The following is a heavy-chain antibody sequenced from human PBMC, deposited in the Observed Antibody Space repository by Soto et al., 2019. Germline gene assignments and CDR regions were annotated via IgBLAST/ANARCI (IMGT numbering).Heavy chain of an antibody. J-gene: IGHJ6*02. CDR2: IIPIFGTA. Sequence: QVQLVQSGAEVKKPGSSVKVSCKSSGGTFSTYAISWVRQAPGQWLEWMGGIIPIFGTANYAQKFQGRVTITADESTTTAYMEVISLRSEDTAVYYCARDEMVVATGSRTWHYYYGMDVWGQGTTVTVSS. V-gene: IGHV1-69*12. CDR1: GGTFSTYA. CDR3: ARDEMVVATGSRTWHYYYGMDV. D-gene: IGHD2-15*01.